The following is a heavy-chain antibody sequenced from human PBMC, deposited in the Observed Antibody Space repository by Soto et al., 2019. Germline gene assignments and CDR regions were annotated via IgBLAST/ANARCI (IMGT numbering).Heavy chain of an antibody. CDR2: IIPFFGTA. Sequence: QVQLVQSGAEVKKTGSSVKVSCKTSGGTFSTFGISWVRQAPGQGLEWMGGIIPFFGTAEYSQKFEDRITITADESTNTVYMDLRSLTSEDTAIYYCARSDTDMAAPYYGMDVWGQGTTVTVSS. V-gene: IGHV1-69*01. J-gene: IGHJ6*02. CDR1: GGTFSTFG. CDR3: ARSDTDMAAPYYGMDV. D-gene: IGHD5-18*01.